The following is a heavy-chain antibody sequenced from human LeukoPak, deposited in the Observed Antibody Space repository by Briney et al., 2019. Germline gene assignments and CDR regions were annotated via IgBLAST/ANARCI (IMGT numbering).Heavy chain of an antibody. J-gene: IGHJ4*02. CDR3: ARDRQWLVDY. V-gene: IGHV4-61*02. Sequence: PSRTLSLTCTVSGGSLSSGGYYWSWIRQPAGKELEWIGRISASGSTNYNPSLASRVTMSVDTSKNQFSLKLTSVTAADTAVYYCARDRQWLVDYWGQGALVTVSS. CDR2: ISASGST. D-gene: IGHD6-19*01. CDR1: GGSLSSGGYY.